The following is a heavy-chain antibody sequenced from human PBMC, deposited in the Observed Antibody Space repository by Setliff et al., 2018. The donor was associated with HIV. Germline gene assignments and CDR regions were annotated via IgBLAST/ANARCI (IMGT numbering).Heavy chain of an antibody. V-gene: IGHV4-34*01. D-gene: IGHD2-8*02. CDR1: GGTFSLHY. J-gene: IGHJ6*03. Sequence: SETLSLTCAVSGGTFSLHYYTWIRQSPLRGLEWIGEINHSGGTRYNPSLESRVTMSLDSSRKQFSLRLISVTAADTAVYYCARVSSTYWYSIFRNYYYHMDVWGKGTTGTVSS. CDR3: ARVSSTYWYSIFRNYYYHMDV. CDR2: INHSGGT.